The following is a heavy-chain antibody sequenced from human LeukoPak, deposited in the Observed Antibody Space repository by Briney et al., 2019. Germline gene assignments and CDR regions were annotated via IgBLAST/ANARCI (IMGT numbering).Heavy chain of an antibody. D-gene: IGHD3-10*01. CDR3: AREREYYYGSGSYHWFDP. CDR2: IYYSGST. J-gene: IGHJ5*02. V-gene: IGHV4-59*01. Sequence: SETLSLTCTVSGGSISSYYWSWIRQPAGKGLEWIGYIYYSGSTNYNPSLKSRVTISVDTSKNQFSLKLSSVTAADTAVYYCAREREYYYGSGSYHWFDPWGQGTLVTVSS. CDR1: GGSISSYY.